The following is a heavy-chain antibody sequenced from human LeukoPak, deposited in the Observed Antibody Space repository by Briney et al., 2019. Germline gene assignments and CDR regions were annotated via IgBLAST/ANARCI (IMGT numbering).Heavy chain of an antibody. V-gene: IGHV3-74*01. CDR1: GFTFSSYW. CDR2: INSDGSST. J-gene: IGHJ4*02. D-gene: IGHD3-9*01. Sequence: AGGSLRLSCAASGFTFSSYWMHWVRQAPGKGLVWVSRINSDGSSTSYADSVKGRFTISRDNAKNTLYLQMNSLRAEDTAVYYCARLGGYGYYDILTGYYSRPLDYWGQGTLVTVSS. CDR3: ARLGGYGYYDILTGYYSRPLDY.